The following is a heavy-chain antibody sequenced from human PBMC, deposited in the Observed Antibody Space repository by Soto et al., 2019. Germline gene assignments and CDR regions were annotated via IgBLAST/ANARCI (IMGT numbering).Heavy chain of an antibody. J-gene: IGHJ6*02. Sequence: ASVKVSCKSSGYPFTHYGITWIRQAPGQGLEWMGWISAHNGNTNYAQKLQGRVTMTTDTSTSTAYMELRSLRSDDTAVYYCARDISPAADQYYYYGMDVWGQGTTVTVSS. D-gene: IGHD2-2*01. CDR2: ISAHNGNT. CDR1: GYPFTHYG. CDR3: ARDISPAADQYYYYGMDV. V-gene: IGHV1-18*01.